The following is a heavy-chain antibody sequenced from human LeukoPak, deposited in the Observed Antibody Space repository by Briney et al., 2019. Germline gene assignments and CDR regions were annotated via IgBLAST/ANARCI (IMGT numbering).Heavy chain of an antibody. V-gene: IGHV4-4*07. D-gene: IGHD2-2*02. J-gene: IGHJ5*02. CDR1: GGSISSYY. CDR2: IYTSGST. Sequence: SETLSLTCTVSGGSISSYYWSWIRLPAGKGLEWIGRIYTSGSTYYNPSLKSRVTISVDTSKNQFSLKLSSVTAADTAVYYCARDSCSSTSCYTASWFDPWGQGTLVTVSS. CDR3: ARDSCSSTSCYTASWFDP.